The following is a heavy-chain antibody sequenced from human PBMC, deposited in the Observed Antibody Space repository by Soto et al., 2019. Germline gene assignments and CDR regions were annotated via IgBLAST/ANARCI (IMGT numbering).Heavy chain of an antibody. CDR2: VEEEGSDK. Sequence: PGGSLRLSCAASGLSFNSHRMSWVRQAPGKGLEWLASVEEEGSDKYYGDSGEGRFSISRDNSENTLFLQMHSLRAEDTAIYYCAKDTLNDSGSFDYWGQGTLVTVSS. J-gene: IGHJ4*02. CDR1: GLSFNSHR. V-gene: IGHV3-7*03. D-gene: IGHD6-19*01. CDR3: AKDTLNDSGSFDY.